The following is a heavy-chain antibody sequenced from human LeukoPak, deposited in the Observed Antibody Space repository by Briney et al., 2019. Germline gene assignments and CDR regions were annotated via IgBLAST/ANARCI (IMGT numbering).Heavy chain of an antibody. CDR2: IYHSGST. CDR1: GGSVSSGGYS. V-gene: IGHV4-30-2*01. J-gene: IGHJ3*02. CDR3: ASITAWAYCGGDCDAFDI. D-gene: IGHD2-21*02. Sequence: SETLSLTCAVSGGSVSSGGYSWSWIRQPPGKGLEWIGYIYHSGSTYYNPSLKSRVTISVDRSKNQFSLKLSSVTAADTAVYYCASITAWAYCGGDCDAFDIWGQGTMVTVSS.